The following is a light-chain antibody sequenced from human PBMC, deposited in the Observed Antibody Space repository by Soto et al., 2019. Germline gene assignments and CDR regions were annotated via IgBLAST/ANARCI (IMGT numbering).Light chain of an antibody. CDR2: EGS. Sequence: QSVLTQPASVSVSPGQSITISCTGTSSDVGSYNLVSWYQQHPGKAPKLMIYEGSKRPSGVSNRFSGSKSGNTASLTISGLQAEDEADYYCCSYAGSRRVFGTGTKVTVL. J-gene: IGLJ1*01. CDR3: CSYAGSRRV. V-gene: IGLV2-23*01. CDR1: SSDVGSYNL.